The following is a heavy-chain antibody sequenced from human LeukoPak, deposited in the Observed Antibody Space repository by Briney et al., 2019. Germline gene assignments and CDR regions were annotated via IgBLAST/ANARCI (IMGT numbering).Heavy chain of an antibody. D-gene: IGHD6-19*01. V-gene: IGHV5-51*01. CDR3: ARQQWSERYFNL. J-gene: IGHJ2*01. Sequence: GESLKISCKGSGYSFTTHWIGWVRQMPGKGLEWMGVIYPGDSGTRYSPSFQGQVTISADKSVSTAYLQWISLKASDSAIYYWARQQWSERYFNLWGRGTLVTVSS. CDR1: GYSFTTHW. CDR2: IYPGDSGT.